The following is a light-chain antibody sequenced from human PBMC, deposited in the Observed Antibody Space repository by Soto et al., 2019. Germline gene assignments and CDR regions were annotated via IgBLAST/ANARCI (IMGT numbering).Light chain of an antibody. V-gene: IGLV2-14*01. Sequence: QSALTQPASVSGSPGQSITISCTGTSSDVGGYNSVSWYQQHPGKAPKLMIYEVSNRPSGVSNRFSGSKSGNTASLTISGRQAEDAADYYCSSYTTSSTLLYVFGTGTKVTVL. J-gene: IGLJ1*01. CDR3: SSYTTSSTLLYV. CDR2: EVS. CDR1: SSDVGGYNS.